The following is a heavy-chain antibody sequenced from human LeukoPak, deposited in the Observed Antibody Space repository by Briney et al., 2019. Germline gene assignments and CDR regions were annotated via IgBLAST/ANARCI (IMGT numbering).Heavy chain of an antibody. CDR1: GFTFSGYW. Sequence: PGGSLRLSCAASGFTFSGYWMSGVRQAPGKELEWVANIKRDGSEKYYVDSVKGRFTISRDNAKNSLYLQMNSLRADDTAVYYCARDRVWTVLYWGQGTLVTVSS. CDR3: ARDRVWTVLY. J-gene: IGHJ4*02. V-gene: IGHV3-7*01. D-gene: IGHD6-13*01. CDR2: IKRDGSEK.